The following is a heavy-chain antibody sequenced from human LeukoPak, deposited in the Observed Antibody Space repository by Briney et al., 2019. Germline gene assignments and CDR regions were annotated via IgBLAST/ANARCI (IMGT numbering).Heavy chain of an antibody. J-gene: IGHJ5*02. CDR1: GGTFSSYA. CDR3: ARDPGGWFDP. V-gene: IGHV1-69*05. CDR2: IIPIFGTA. Sequence: GASVTVSCKASGGTFSSYAISWVRQAPGQGLEWMGGIIPIFGTANYAQKFQGRVTITTVESTSTAYMELCTLRSEDTAVYYCARDPGGWFDPWGQGTLVTVSS.